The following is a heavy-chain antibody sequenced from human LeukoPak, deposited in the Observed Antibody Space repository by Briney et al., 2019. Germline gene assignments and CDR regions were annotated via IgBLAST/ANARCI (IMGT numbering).Heavy chain of an antibody. CDR2: ISSSSTTI. J-gene: IGHJ3*01. D-gene: IGHD3-22*01. V-gene: IGHV3-48*01. CDR3: ARDHHRRLYDSQARDTFDF. CDR1: GFTFSSYS. Sequence: GGSLRLSCAASGFTFSSYSMNWVRQAPGKGLEWVSYISSSSTTIYYADSVKGRFTISRDNAKNSLYLQMNSLRAEDTAVYYCARDHHRRLYDSQARDTFDFWGQGTMVTVSS.